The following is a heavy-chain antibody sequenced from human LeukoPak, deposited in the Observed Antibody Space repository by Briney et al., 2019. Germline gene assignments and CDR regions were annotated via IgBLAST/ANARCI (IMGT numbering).Heavy chain of an antibody. J-gene: IGHJ5*02. Sequence: GGSLRLSCATSGFTFSNAWMNWVRQAPGKGLEWVDRIRSNSDGGTIDYAAPVKGRFTLSRDDSKTTLYLQMNSLQTEDTAVYYCATDFYDSTWGQGTLVTVSS. D-gene: IGHD3-22*01. CDR3: ATDFYDST. V-gene: IGHV3-15*07. CDR2: IRSNSDGGTI. CDR1: GFTFSNAW.